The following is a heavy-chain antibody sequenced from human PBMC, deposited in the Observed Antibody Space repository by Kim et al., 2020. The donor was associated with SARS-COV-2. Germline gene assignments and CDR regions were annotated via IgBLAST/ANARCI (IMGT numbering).Heavy chain of an antibody. Sequence: GESLKISCKGSGYSFTSYWIGWVRQMPGKGLEWMGIIYPGDSDTRYSPSFQGQVTISADKSISTAYLQWSSLKASDTAMYYCARYVVPAAKPVGGVDPWGQGTLVTGSS. CDR1: GYSFTSYW. V-gene: IGHV5-51*01. CDR2: IYPGDSDT. D-gene: IGHD2-2*02. CDR3: ARYVVPAAKPVGGVDP. J-gene: IGHJ5*02.